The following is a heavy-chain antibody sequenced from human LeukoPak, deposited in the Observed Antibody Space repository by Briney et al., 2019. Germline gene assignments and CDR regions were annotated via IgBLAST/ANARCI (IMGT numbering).Heavy chain of an antibody. V-gene: IGHV4-59*08. J-gene: IGHJ5*02. CDR2: IYYSGST. Sequence: SETLSLTCTVSGGSISSYYWSWIRQPPGKGLEWIGYIYYSGSTNYNPSLKSRATISVDTSKNQFSLKLSSVTAADTAVYYCARQGVWFGENWFDPWGQGTLVTVSS. CDR3: ARQGVWFGENWFDP. CDR1: GGSISSYY. D-gene: IGHD3-10*01.